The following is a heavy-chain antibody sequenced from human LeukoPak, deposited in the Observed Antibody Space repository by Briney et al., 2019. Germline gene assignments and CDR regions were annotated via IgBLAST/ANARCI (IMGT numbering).Heavy chain of an antibody. J-gene: IGHJ4*02. D-gene: IGHD6-13*01. CDR1: GFTFSSYA. V-gene: IGHV3-64D*06. Sequence: SGGSLRLSCSASGFTFSSYAMHWVRQAPGKGLEYVSAISSNGGSTYYADSVKGRFIISRDNSKNTLYLQMSSLRAEDTAVYYCVKDRVSISSSGYFDYWGQGTLVTVSS. CDR2: ISSNGGST. CDR3: VKDRVSISSSGYFDY.